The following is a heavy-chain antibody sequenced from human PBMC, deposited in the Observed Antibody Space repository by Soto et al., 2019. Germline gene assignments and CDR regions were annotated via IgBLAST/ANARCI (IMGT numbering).Heavy chain of an antibody. V-gene: IGHV4-34*01. CDR2: INHSGST. CDR1: GGSFSGYY. CDR3: ARAPLYYHDSSGYYLGSANAFDI. J-gene: IGHJ3*02. Sequence: SETLSLTCAVYGGSFSGYYWSWIRQPPGKGLEWFGEINHSGSTNYNPSLKSRVTVSVDTSKNQFSLKLSSVTAADTAVYYCARAPLYYHDSSGYYLGSANAFDICGQGTMVTVSS. D-gene: IGHD3-22*01.